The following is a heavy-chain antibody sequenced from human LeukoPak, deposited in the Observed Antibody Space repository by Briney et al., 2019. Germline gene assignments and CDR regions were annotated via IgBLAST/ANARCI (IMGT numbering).Heavy chain of an antibody. D-gene: IGHD6-6*01. CDR2: IYYSGST. V-gene: IGHV4-39*01. CDR3: ARRIAALTFDY. CDR1: GGSISSSNYY. J-gene: IGHJ4*02. Sequence: SETLSLTCTVSGGSISSSNYYWGWIRQPPGKGLEWIGSIYYSGSTYYNPSLKSRVTISVDTSKNQFSLKLSSVTAADTAVYYCARRIAALTFDYWGQGTLVTVSS.